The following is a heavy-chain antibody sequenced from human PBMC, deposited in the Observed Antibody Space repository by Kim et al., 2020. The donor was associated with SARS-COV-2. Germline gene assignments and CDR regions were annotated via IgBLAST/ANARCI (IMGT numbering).Heavy chain of an antibody. J-gene: IGHJ4*02. V-gene: IGHV4-59*01. D-gene: IGHD4-4*01. Sequence: SGSHNYTPSLQMRVTISVDTSKNQCSLKLSSVTAADTAVYYCARSVTHDYWGQGTLVTVSS. CDR2: SGSH. CDR3: ARSVTHDY.